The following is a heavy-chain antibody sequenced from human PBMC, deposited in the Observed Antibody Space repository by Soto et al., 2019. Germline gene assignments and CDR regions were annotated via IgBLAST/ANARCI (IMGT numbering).Heavy chain of an antibody. J-gene: IGHJ6*02. D-gene: IGHD3-10*01. V-gene: IGHV4-31*03. CDR2: IYYSGST. CDR3: ARVFGFGGNSDYYSTMDV. CDR1: GGSISSGGYY. Sequence: SETLSLTCTVSGGSISSGGYYWSWIRQHPGKGLEWIGYIYYSGSTYYNPSLKSRVTISVDTSKNQFSLKLSSVTAADTAVYYFARVFGFGGNSDYYSTMDVWGQGTTVTVSS.